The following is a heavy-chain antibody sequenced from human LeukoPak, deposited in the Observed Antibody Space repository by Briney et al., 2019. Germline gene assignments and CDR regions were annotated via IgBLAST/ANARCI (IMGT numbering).Heavy chain of an antibody. CDR3: ARHRAPHCSSTSCLIDAFDI. Sequence: GESLKISCKGSGYRFTSYWIGWVRQMPGKGLEWMGIIYPGDSDTRYSPSFQGQVTISADKSISTAYLQWSSLKASDTAMYYCARHRAPHCSSTSCLIDAFDIWGQGTMVTVSS. V-gene: IGHV5-51*01. CDR1: GYRFTSYW. CDR2: IYPGDSDT. D-gene: IGHD2-2*01. J-gene: IGHJ3*02.